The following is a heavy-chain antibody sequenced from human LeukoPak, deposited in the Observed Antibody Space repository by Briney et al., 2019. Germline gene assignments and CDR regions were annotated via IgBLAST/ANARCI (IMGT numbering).Heavy chain of an antibody. CDR1: GFTFSDYY. J-gene: IGHJ4*02. Sequence: GGSLRLSCAASGFTFSDYYMSWIRQAPGKGLEWVSYISSSGSTIYYADSVKGRFTISRDNAKNSLYLQMNSLRAGDTAVYYCARDSGSYPWYFDYWGQGTLVTVSS. D-gene: IGHD1-26*01. CDR2: ISSSGSTI. CDR3: ARDSGSYPWYFDY. V-gene: IGHV3-11*04.